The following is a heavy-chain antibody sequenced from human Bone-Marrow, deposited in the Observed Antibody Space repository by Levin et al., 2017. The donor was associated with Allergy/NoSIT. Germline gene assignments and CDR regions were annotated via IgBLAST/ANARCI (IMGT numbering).Heavy chain of an antibody. D-gene: IGHD3-10*01. CDR1: GGSISSSSYY. J-gene: IGHJ5*02. Sequence: SQTLSLTCTVSGGSISSSSYYWGWIRQPPGKGLEWIGSIYYSGSTYYNPSLKSRVTISVDTSKNQFSLKLSSVTAADTAVYYCARTGVRGENWFDPWGQGTLVTVSS. V-gene: IGHV4-39*01. CDR3: ARTGVRGENWFDP. CDR2: IYYSGST.